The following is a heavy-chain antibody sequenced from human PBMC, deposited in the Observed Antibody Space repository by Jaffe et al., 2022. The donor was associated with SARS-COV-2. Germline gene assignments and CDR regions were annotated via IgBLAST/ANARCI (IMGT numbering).Heavy chain of an antibody. Sequence: EVQLLESGGDLAQPGGSLRLSCTASGFQFSTYSMSWVRQAPGKGLEWVSSIFGDGSGKFYSDSVKGRFTISRDNSKNVLYLLMSTLRVDDTAIYYCAKDRVPDGVWNIDQWGQGTLVTVSS. CDR2: IFGDGSGK. CDR3: AKDRVPDGVWNIDQ. V-gene: IGHV3-23*01. CDR1: GFQFSTYS. J-gene: IGHJ4*02. D-gene: IGHD1-1*01.